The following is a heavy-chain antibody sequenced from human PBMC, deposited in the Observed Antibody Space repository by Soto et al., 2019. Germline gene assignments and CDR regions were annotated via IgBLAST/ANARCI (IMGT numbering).Heavy chain of an antibody. Sequence: PSETLSLTCAVYGGSFSGYYWSWIRQPPGKGLEWIGYIYYSGSTYYNPSLKSRVTISVDTSKNQFSLKLSSVTAADTAVYYCARIFWRGYFLGFDPWGQGTLVTGSS. J-gene: IGHJ5*02. CDR2: IYYSGST. CDR1: GGSFSGYY. CDR3: ARIFWRGYFLGFDP. V-gene: IGHV4-30-4*01. D-gene: IGHD3-3*01.